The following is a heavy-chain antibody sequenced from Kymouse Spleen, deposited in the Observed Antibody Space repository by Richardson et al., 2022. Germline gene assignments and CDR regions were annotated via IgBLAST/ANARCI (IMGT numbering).Heavy chain of an antibody. V-gene: IGHV3-33*01. CDR1: GFTFSSYG. D-gene: IGHD2-2*02. CDR3: ARDYQLGYYYGMDV. CDR2: IWYDGSNK. J-gene: IGHJ6*02. Sequence: QVQLVESGGGVVQPGRSLRLSCAASGFTFSSYGMHWVRQAPGKGLEWVAVIWYDGSNKYYADSVKGRFTISRDNSKNTLYLQMNSLRAEDTAVYYCARDYQLGYYYGMDVWGQGTTVTVSS.